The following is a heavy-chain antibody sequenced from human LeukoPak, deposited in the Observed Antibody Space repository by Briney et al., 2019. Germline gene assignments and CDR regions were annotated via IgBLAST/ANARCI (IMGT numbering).Heavy chain of an antibody. Sequence: SETLSLTCTVSGGSINSYYWSWIRQPPGKGLEWIGSIYYSGSTYYNPSLKSRVTISVDTSKNQFSLKLSSVTAADTAVYYCARHQYYNWNYANWFDPWGQGTLVTLPS. V-gene: IGHV4-59*05. CDR2: IYYSGST. D-gene: IGHD1-7*01. CDR3: ARHQYYNWNYANWFDP. CDR1: GGSINSYY. J-gene: IGHJ5*02.